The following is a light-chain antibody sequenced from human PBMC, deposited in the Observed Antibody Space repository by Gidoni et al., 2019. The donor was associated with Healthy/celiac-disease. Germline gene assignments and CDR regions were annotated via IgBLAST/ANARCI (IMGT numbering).Light chain of an antibody. V-gene: IGKV3-20*01. CDR3: QQYGSSPLT. J-gene: IGKJ5*01. CDR1: QSVSSSY. Sequence: EIVLTQSTGTLSLSPGERATISCRASQSVSSSYLAWYRQKPGQAPRLLIYCASSRATGVPDRFSGSGSGTDFTLTISRLEPEDFAVYYCQQYGSSPLTFGQGTQVEIK. CDR2: CAS.